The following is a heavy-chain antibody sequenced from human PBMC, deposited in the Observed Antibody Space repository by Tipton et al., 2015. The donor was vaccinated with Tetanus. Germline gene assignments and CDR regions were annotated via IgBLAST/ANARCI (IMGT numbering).Heavy chain of an antibody. D-gene: IGHD1-26*01. CDR1: GFSFSSFA. CDR3: AKDPEWEPLKPPYGMDV. V-gene: IGHV3-23*01. Sequence: GSLRLSCAASGFSFSSFAMSWVRQAPGKGLEWVSAISDIGNTYHAESVKGRFTVSRDNSKNTLYLQMNSLRAEDTAVYFCAKDPEWEPLKPPYGMDVWGQGTTVIVSS. CDR2: ISDIGNT. J-gene: IGHJ6*02.